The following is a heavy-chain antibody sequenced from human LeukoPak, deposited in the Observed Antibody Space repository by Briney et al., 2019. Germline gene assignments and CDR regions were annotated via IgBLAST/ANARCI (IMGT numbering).Heavy chain of an antibody. Sequence: GGSLRLSCAAPGFTVSTNYMSWVRQPPGKGLEWVSVIYSGGGTYYADSVKGRFTISRDNSKNTLYLQMNSLTAEDTAVYYCAREGTTGHGINDQGLDYWGQGTLVTVSS. CDR3: AREGTTGHGINDQGLDY. V-gene: IGHV3-66*01. D-gene: IGHD4-17*01. CDR1: GFTVSTNY. J-gene: IGHJ4*02. CDR2: IYSGGGT.